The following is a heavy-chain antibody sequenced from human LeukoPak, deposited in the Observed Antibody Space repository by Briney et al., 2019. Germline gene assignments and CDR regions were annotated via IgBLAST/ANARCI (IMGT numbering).Heavy chain of an antibody. CDR2: VYNSGDT. V-gene: IGHV4-59*08. Sequence: SETLSLTCTVSGGSTSSDYWSWIRQSPGKGLEWVGYVYNSGDTGKNPSLKSRVTILLDTSKNQCSLKLTSVSAADTAVYYCARYNDYGDYSSPNFDYWGQGTLVTVSS. CDR3: ARYNDYGDYSSPNFDY. D-gene: IGHD4-17*01. J-gene: IGHJ4*02. CDR1: GGSTSSDY.